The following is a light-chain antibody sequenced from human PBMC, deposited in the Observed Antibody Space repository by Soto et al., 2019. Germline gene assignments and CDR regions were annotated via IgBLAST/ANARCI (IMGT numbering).Light chain of an antibody. V-gene: IGLV4-60*02. J-gene: IGLJ1*01. CDR2: LEGSGSY. CDR1: SRHSSYI. Sequence: QAVVTQSSSASASLGSSVTLTCSLSSRHSSYIIAWHQQQPGKAPRYLMNLEGSGSYNKGSGVPDRFSGSSSGTDRYLTISNLQFGDTADYYCESGDSTTRVFGTGTDVTLL. CDR3: ESGDSTTRV.